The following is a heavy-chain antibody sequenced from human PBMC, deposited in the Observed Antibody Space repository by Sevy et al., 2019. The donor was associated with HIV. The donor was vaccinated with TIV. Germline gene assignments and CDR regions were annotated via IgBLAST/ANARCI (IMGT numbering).Heavy chain of an antibody. Sequence: GGSLRLSCAVSGFTFSSHAMGWVRQAPGKGLEWVSLMSTCSGGTYYPGSVKGRFSISTDKSRTTLYLQMNSLRVEDAAVYFCARTMTHLWEAFDLWGQGTMVTVSS. CDR3: ARTMTHLWEAFDL. CDR2: MSTCSGGT. V-gene: IGHV3-23*01. D-gene: IGHD5-18*01. CDR1: GFTFSSHA. J-gene: IGHJ3*01.